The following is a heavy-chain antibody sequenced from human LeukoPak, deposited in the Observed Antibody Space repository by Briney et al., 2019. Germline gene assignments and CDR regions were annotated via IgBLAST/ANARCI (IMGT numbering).Heavy chain of an antibody. J-gene: IGHJ4*02. V-gene: IGHV3-30-3*01. CDR3: ARAPRQWLPLDY. Sequence: GRSLRLSCAASGFTFSSYAMHWVRQAPGKGLEWVAVISYDGSNKYYADSVKGRFTISRDNSKNTLYLQMNSLRAEDTAVYYCARAPRQWLPLDYWGQGTLVTVSS. CDR1: GFTFSSYA. D-gene: IGHD6-19*01. CDR2: ISYDGSNK.